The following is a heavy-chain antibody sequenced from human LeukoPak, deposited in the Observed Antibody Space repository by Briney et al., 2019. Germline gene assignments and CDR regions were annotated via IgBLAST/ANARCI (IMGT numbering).Heavy chain of an antibody. Sequence: GGSLRLSCAASGFTFSSYGMHWVRQAPGKGLEWVAVISYDGSNKYYADSVKGRFTISRDNSKNTLYLQMNSLRAEDTAVYYCASDVVVVAAIYWGQGTLVTVSS. J-gene: IGHJ4*02. D-gene: IGHD2-15*01. CDR2: ISYDGSNK. CDR3: ASDVVVVAAIY. V-gene: IGHV3-30*03. CDR1: GFTFSSYG.